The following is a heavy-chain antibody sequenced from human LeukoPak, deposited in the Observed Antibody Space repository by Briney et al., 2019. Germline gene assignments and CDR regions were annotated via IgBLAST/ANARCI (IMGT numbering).Heavy chain of an antibody. D-gene: IGHD3-22*01. V-gene: IGHV4-61*02. CDR2: IYTSGST. J-gene: IGHJ4*02. CDR1: GGSISSGSYD. CDR3: ATHDSRGNMPWIDY. Sequence: PSQTLSLTCTVSGGSISSGSYDWSWIRQPAGKGLEWIGRIYTSGSTNYNPSLKSRVTISVDTSKNQFSLKLSSVTAADTAVYYCATHDSRGNMPWIDYWGQGTLVTVSS.